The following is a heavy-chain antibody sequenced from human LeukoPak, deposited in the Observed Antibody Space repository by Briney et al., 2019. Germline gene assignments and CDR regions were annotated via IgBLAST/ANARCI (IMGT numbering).Heavy chain of an antibody. Sequence: ASVKVSCKASGYTFTSYGISWVRQAPGQGLEWMGWISAYNGNTNYAQKLQGRVTMTTDTSTSTAYMELRSLRSDDTAVYYCAKDLDQDSSGWYFSFDYWGQGTLVTVSS. J-gene: IGHJ4*02. CDR3: AKDLDQDSSGWYFSFDY. D-gene: IGHD6-19*01. V-gene: IGHV1-18*01. CDR1: GYTFTSYG. CDR2: ISAYNGNT.